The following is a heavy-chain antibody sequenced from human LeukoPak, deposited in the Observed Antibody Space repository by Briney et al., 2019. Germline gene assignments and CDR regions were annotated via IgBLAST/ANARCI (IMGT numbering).Heavy chain of an antibody. J-gene: IGHJ4*02. V-gene: IGHV3-30*02. CDR3: AKDNSNWSFDY. Sequence: GGSLRLSCAASGFTFSSYGIHWVRQAPGKGLDWVALIRYDGSDQYYTDSVKGRFTISRDNSKNTLYLQMNRLRAEDTAIYYCAKDNSNWSFDYWGQGTLVTVSS. CDR2: IRYDGSDQ. D-gene: IGHD6-13*01. CDR1: GFTFSSYG.